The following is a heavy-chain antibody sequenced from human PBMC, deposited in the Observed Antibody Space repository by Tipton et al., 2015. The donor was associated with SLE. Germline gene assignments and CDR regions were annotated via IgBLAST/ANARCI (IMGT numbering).Heavy chain of an antibody. CDR3: AREREDGSSL. CDR1: GGSISSSSYY. J-gene: IGHJ4*02. V-gene: IGHV4-39*07. Sequence: TLSLTCTVSGGSISSSSYYWGWIRQPPGKGLEWIGSIYYSGSTYYNPSLKSRVTISVDTSKNQFSLKLSSVTAADTAVYYCAREREDGSSLWGQGTLVTVSS. CDR2: IYYSGST. D-gene: IGHD1-26*01.